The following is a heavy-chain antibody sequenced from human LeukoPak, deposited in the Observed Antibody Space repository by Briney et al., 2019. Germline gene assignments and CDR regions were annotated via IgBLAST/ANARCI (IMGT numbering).Heavy chain of an antibody. V-gene: IGHV3-23*01. CDR2: ISASGGTT. Sequence: GGSLRLSCAASGFTFSSHAMSWVRQAPGKGPEWVSSISASGGTTYYAESVKGRFTVSRDKSRNRLYLQTNSLRADDTAVYYCAKCSGGSCYSGNDYWGQGTLVTVSS. CDR3: AKCSGGSCYSGNDY. CDR1: GFTFSSHA. D-gene: IGHD2-15*01. J-gene: IGHJ4*02.